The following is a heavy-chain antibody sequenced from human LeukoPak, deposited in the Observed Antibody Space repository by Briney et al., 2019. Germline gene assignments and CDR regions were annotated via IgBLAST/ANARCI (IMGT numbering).Heavy chain of an antibody. CDR2: ISYDGSNK. CDR1: GFTFSSYA. Sequence: GGSLRLSCAASGFTFSSYAMHWVRQAPGKGLEWVAVISYDGSNKYYADSVKGRFTISRDNSKNTLYLQMNSLRAEDTAVYYCAKSSVRYTFWSGSYVDVWGKGTTVTVSS. CDR3: AKSSVRYTFWSGSYVDV. D-gene: IGHD3-3*01. V-gene: IGHV3-30*07. J-gene: IGHJ6*03.